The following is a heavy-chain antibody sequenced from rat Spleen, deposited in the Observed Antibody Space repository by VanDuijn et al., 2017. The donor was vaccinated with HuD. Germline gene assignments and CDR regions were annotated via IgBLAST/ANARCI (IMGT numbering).Heavy chain of an antibody. D-gene: IGHD5-1*01. CDR1: GFTFSDYY. Sequence: ELQLVESEGGLVQPGRSLKLSCAASGFTFSDYYMAWVRQAPTKGLEWVTTISSDGGRNFDRDSVKGRFTISRDNAKSSLNLQMDSLRSEDTATYYCTTDRPGALMDAWGQGVSVTVSS. CDR2: ISSDGGRN. J-gene: IGHJ4*01. V-gene: IGHV5-20*01. CDR3: TTDRPGALMDA.